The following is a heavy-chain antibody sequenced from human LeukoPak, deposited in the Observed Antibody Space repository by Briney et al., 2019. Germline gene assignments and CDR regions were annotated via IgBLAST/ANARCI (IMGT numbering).Heavy chain of an antibody. Sequence: SETLSLTCTVSGYSIRSGFDWGWVRQPPGKGLEWIGSIYHSGSTHYNSSLKSRVTISVDTSKNQLSLKLSSVTAADTAVYYCARGVGLTQGGTFDYWGQGTLVTVSS. CDR1: GYSIRSGFD. CDR2: IYHSGST. V-gene: IGHV4-38-2*02. J-gene: IGHJ4*02. CDR3: ARGVGLTQGGTFDY. D-gene: IGHD1-26*01.